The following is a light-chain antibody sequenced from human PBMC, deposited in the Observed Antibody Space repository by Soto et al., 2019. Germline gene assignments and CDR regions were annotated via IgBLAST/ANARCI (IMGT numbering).Light chain of an antibody. V-gene: IGLV1-40*01. CDR3: QSVDTSLSGFVV. CDR2: DNN. CDR1: RSNIGAGYD. J-gene: IGLJ2*01. Sequence: QSVLTQPPSMSGAPGQRVTISCTGSRSNIGAGYDVHWYQQHPGTAPKLLILDNNNRPSGVPDRFSGSKSDTSASLAITGLQAEDEADYYCQSVDTSLSGFVVVGGGTKLTVL.